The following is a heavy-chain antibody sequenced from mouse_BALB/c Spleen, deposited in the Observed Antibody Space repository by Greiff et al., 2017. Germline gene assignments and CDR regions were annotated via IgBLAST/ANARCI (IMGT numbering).Heavy chain of an antibody. V-gene: IGHV5-17*02. CDR3: ARDSPRSPLDY. CDR2: ISSGSSTI. Sequence: EVKLVESGGGLVQPGGSRKLSCAASGFTFSSFGMHWVRQAPEKGLEWVAYISSGSSTIYYADTVTGRFTISRDNAKNTLYLEMSSLRSEDTAMYYCARDSPRSPLDYWGQGTTLTVSS. J-gene: IGHJ2*01. CDR1: GFTFSSFG.